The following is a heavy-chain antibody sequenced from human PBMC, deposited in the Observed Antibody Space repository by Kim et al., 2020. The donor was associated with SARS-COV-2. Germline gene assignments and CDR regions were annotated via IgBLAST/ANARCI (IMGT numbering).Heavy chain of an antibody. Sequence: SETLSLTCTVSGGSISSSTYYWAWIRQPPGKGLEWIATIHYSGSTHYNPSLQSRATISVDTSKNQFSLRLSSVTAADTAVYFCARHLEYYYYYSDVWGEG. J-gene: IGHJ6*03. V-gene: IGHV4-39*01. CDR1: GGSISSSTYY. CDR3: ARHLEYYYYYSDV. CDR2: IHYSGST.